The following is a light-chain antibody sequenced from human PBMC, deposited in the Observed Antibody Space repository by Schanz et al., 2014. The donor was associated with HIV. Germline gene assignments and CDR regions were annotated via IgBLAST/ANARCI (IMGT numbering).Light chain of an antibody. CDR1: GSDIGGYNY. CDR3: SSYTSSSTYV. V-gene: IGLV2-8*01. Sequence: QSALTQPPSASGSPGQSVTISCTGTGSDIGGYNYVSWYQQHPGKAPKLMIYDVTKRPSGVPDRFSGSKSGNTASLTVSGLQAEDEADYYCSSYTSSSTYVFGTGTKLTVL. CDR2: DVT. J-gene: IGLJ1*01.